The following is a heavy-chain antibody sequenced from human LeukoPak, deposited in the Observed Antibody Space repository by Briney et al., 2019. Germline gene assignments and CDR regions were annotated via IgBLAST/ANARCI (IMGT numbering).Heavy chain of an antibody. Sequence: PGGSLRISCAASGFTFSSYSMNWVRQAPGKGLEWVSSISSSSSYIYYADSVKGRFTISRDNAKNSLYLQMNSLRAEDTAVYYCARDFWSGYYMWDYYYYYMDVWGKGTTVTVSS. J-gene: IGHJ6*03. CDR1: GFTFSSYS. V-gene: IGHV3-21*01. CDR2: ISSSSSYI. D-gene: IGHD3-3*01. CDR3: ARDFWSGYYMWDYYYYYMDV.